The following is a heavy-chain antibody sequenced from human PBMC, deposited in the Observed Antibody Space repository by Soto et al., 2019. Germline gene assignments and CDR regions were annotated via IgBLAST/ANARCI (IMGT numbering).Heavy chain of an antibody. CDR3: AKEMIASTLADFFDY. J-gene: IGHJ4*02. CDR1: GFTFSNYG. D-gene: IGHD2-21*01. Sequence: EVHLLESGGGLIQPGGSLRLSCEASGFTFSNYGMTWVRLAPGKGLEWVSTISGSGGRTFYADPVKGRFTISRENSKNTLYLQMNSLRAEDTAVYYCAKEMIASTLADFFDYWGQGTLVTVSS. CDR2: ISGSGGRT. V-gene: IGHV3-23*01.